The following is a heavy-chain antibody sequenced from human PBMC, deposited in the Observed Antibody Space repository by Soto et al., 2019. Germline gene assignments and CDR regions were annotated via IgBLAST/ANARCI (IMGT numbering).Heavy chain of an antibody. CDR2: IYYSGST. V-gene: IGHV4-61*01. Sequence: SETLSLTCTDSGGSVSSGSYYWSWIRQPPGKGLEWIGYIYYSGSTNYNPSLKSRVTISVDTSKNQFSLKLSSVTAADTAVYYCARDRGLGYCSGGSCPRRYGMDVWGQGTTVTVSS. J-gene: IGHJ6*02. D-gene: IGHD2-15*01. CDR1: GGSVSSGSYY. CDR3: ARDRGLGYCSGGSCPRRYGMDV.